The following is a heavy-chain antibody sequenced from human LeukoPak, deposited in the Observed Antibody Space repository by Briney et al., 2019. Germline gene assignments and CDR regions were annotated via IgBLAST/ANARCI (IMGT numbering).Heavy chain of an antibody. Sequence: PSETLSLTCTVSGGSISSGGYYWSWIRQHPGKGLEWIGYIYYSGSTYYNPSLKSRVTISVDTSKNQFSLKLSSVTAADTAVYYCARADYGDSRAEYFQHWGQGILVTVSS. CDR3: ARADYGDSRAEYFQH. CDR1: GGSISSGGYY. D-gene: IGHD4-17*01. CDR2: IYYSGST. J-gene: IGHJ1*01. V-gene: IGHV4-31*03.